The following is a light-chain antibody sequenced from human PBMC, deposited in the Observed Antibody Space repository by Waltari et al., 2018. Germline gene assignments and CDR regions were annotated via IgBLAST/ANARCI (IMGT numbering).Light chain of an antibody. CDR2: KTN. J-gene: IGLJ3*02. CDR3: ATCDDSLNGQRL. V-gene: IGLV1-44*01. CDR1: ASNIGVHA. Sequence: QSVLTQPPSASGILGQRVTISCSGSASNIGVHAVSWYQQFPGTAPKILIYKTNQRPSGVPDRFSASKSGTSASLAISGLQSEDEAYYYCATCDDSLNGQRLFGGGTKLTVL.